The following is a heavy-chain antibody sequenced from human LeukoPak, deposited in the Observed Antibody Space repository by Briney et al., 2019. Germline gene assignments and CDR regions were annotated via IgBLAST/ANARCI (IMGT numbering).Heavy chain of an antibody. J-gene: IGHJ2*01. V-gene: IGHV3-15*01. CDR2: IKSKTDGATI. Sequence: GGALRLSCAASGITFSNAWMSWVRQAPGKGPEWGGRIKSKTDGATIDYAAPVKGRFTISRDDSKNTLYLQMNSLRTEDTAVYYCTTSGYSSGWPPASYFDLWGRGTLVTVSS. CDR3: TTSGYSSGWPPASYFDL. D-gene: IGHD6-19*01. CDR1: GITFSNAW.